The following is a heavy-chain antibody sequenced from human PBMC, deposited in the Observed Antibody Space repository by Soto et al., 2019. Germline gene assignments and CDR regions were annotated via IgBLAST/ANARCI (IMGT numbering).Heavy chain of an antibody. J-gene: IGHJ5*02. CDR2: INPRGFFT. D-gene: IGHD3-10*01. CDR1: GYTFTSYN. V-gene: IGHV1-46*01. CDR3: ASAAGRFGELFWFDP. Sequence: QVQLLQSGAEVKKPGASVKVSCKASGYTFTSYNIHWVRQAPGQGLEWVGMINPRGFFTTYAQKFRGRVTMTGDTSTSLVYIELTPMRSEDTAVYYCASAAGRFGELFWFDPWGQGTLVYVSS.